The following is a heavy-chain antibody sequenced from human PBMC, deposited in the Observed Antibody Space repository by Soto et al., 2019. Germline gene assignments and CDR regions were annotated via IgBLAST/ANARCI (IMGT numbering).Heavy chain of an antibody. CDR1: GDSVSSNSAA. D-gene: IGHD1-7*01. J-gene: IGHJ6*03. V-gene: IGHV6-1*01. Sequence: SQTLSLTCVISGDSVSSNSAAWNWIRQSPSRGLEWLGRTYYRSRWYNDYAVSVRSRITVNADTSKNQFSLHLNSVTPEDTADYYCAGTTSLQWYYMDVWDKGTTVTVSS. CDR2: TYYRSRWYN. CDR3: AGTTSLQWYYMDV.